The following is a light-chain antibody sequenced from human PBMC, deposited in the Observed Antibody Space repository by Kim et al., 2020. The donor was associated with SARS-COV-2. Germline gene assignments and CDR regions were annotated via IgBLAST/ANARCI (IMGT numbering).Light chain of an antibody. Sequence: SYELTQPLSVSVALGQTASITCGGHKIGDRNVHWYQQKPGQAPILVIFRDDTRPSGIPERFSGSNSGNTATLTISRVQAGDEADYYCQVWDSRSVVFGGGTNLTVL. CDR3: QVWDSRSVV. CDR2: RDD. V-gene: IGLV3-9*01. CDR1: KIGDRN. J-gene: IGLJ2*01.